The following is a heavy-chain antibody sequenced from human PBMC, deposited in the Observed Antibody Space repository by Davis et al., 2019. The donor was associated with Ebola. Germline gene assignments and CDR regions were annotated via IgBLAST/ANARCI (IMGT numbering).Heavy chain of an antibody. CDR1: GFTFSSYA. CDR2: INHSGST. D-gene: IGHD1-1*01. CDR3: ARKTFWKGLDY. V-gene: IGHV4-34*01. Sequence: GSLRLSCAASGFTFSSYAMSWIRQPPGKGLEWIGEINHSGSTNYNPSLKSRVTISVDTSKNQFSLKLSSVTAADTAVYYCARKTFWKGLDYWGQGTLVTVSS. J-gene: IGHJ4*02.